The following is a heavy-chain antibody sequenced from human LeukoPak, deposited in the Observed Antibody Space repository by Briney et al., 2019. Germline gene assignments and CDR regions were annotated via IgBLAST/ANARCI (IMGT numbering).Heavy chain of an antibody. CDR2: IWYDGSNK. CDR3: AKETAEYDSSGYYGGYFDL. CDR1: GFTFSSYG. V-gene: IGHV3-33*06. D-gene: IGHD3-22*01. Sequence: GRSLRLSCAASGFTFSSYGMHWVRQAPGKGLEWVAVIWYDGSNKYYADSVKGRFTISRDNSKNTLYLQMNSLRAEDTAVYYCAKETAEYDSSGYYGGYFDLWGRGTLVTVSS. J-gene: IGHJ2*01.